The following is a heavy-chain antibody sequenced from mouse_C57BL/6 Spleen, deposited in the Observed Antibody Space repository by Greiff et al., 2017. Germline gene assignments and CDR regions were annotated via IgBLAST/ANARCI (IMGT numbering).Heavy chain of an antibody. J-gene: IGHJ1*03. V-gene: IGHV1-69*01. CDR1: GYTFTSYW. CDR3: ARNVYYGSREYCDV. D-gene: IGHD1-1*01. CDR2: IDPSDSYT. Sequence: QVQLKQPGAELVMPEASVKLSCKASGYTFTSYWMHWVKQRPGQGLEWIGEIDPSDSYTNSNQKFKGKSTLTVDKSSSTAYMQLSSLTSEDSAVYYCARNVYYGSREYCDVWGTGTTVTVSS.